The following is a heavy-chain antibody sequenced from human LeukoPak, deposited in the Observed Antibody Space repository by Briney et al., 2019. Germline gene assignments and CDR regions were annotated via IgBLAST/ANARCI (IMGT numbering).Heavy chain of an antibody. D-gene: IGHD1-26*01. V-gene: IGHV3-21*01. CDR2: ITSSSSYI. J-gene: IGHJ6*03. CDR3: ARDPYSGSYGDYYYYYMDV. CDR1: GFTFSSYE. Sequence: GGSLRLSCAASGFTFSSYEMNWVRQAPGKGLEWVSSITSSSSYIYYADSVKGRFTISRDNAKSSLYLQMNSLRDEDTAVYYCARDPYSGSYGDYYYYYMDVWGKGTTVTISS.